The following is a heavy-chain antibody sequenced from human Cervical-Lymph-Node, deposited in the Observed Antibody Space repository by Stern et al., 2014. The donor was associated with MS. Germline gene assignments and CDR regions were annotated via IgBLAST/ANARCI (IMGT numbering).Heavy chain of an antibody. V-gene: IGHV1-69*01. Sequence: VQLLQSGAEVKKPGSSVKVSCKASGGTFSSYAISWVRQAPGQGLEWMGGIIPLFGTANYAQKFKGRVTITADESTSTAYMELSSLRSEDTAVYYGARDSRHSSSWYSVGFDYWGQGTLVTVSS. CDR2: IIPLFGTA. D-gene: IGHD6-13*01. CDR1: GGTFSSYA. CDR3: ARDSRHSSSWYSVGFDY. J-gene: IGHJ4*02.